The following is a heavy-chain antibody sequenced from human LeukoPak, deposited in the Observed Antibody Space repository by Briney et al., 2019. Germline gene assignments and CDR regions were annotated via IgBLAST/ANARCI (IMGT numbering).Heavy chain of an antibody. CDR3: ATHPLLDY. J-gene: IGHJ4*02. CDR1: GDSIRRDNYY. Sequence: SETLSLTCTVSGDSIRRDNYYWGWIRQPPGKGLEWIGSIYYSGSTYYNPSLKSRVSISVDPSTSQFSLKLTSVTAADTAVYYCATHPLLDYWGQGSLVTVS. V-gene: IGHV4-39*01. D-gene: IGHD3-16*02. CDR2: IYYSGST.